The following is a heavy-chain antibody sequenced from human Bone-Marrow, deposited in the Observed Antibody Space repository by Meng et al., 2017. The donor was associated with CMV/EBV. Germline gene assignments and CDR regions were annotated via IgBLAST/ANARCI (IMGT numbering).Heavy chain of an antibody. CDR3: AKDLGRY. CDR1: GFTFSSYG. J-gene: IGHJ4*02. D-gene: IGHD3-16*01. Sequence: SLRLSCAASGFTFSSYGMHWVRQAPGKGLEWVAVISYDGSNKYYADSVKGRFTISRDNSKNTLYLQMNSLRAEDTAVYYCAKDLGRYWGQGTLVTVSS. V-gene: IGHV3-30*18. CDR2: ISYDGSNK.